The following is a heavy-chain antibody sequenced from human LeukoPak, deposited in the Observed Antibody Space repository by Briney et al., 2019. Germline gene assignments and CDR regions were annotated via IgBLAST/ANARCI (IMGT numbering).Heavy chain of an antibody. V-gene: IGHV4-61*02. CDR2: IYTSGST. CDR1: GDSISSGSHY. J-gene: IGHJ6*03. D-gene: IGHD1/OR15-1a*01. Sequence: SETLSLTCTVSGDSISSGSHYWSWIRQPAGKGLEWIGRIYTSGSTNSNPSLESRVTISVDTSKNQLSLRLSSVTAADTAMYYCARVLGWGTISGYYYYMDVWGKGTTVTVSS. CDR3: ARVLGWGTISGYYYYMDV.